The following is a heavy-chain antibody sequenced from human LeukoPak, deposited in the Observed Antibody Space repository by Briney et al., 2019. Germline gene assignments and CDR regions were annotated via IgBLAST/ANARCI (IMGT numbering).Heavy chain of an antibody. V-gene: IGHV3-30-3*01. CDR2: ISYDGSNK. J-gene: IGHJ3*02. CDR1: GFTFSSYA. Sequence: PGGSLRLSCAASGFTFSSYAMHWVRQAPGKGLEWVAVISYDGSNKYYADSVKGRFTISRDNSKNTLYLQTNSLRAEDTAVYYCARTYSSSWYSWGDAFDIWGQGTMVTVSS. CDR3: ARTYSSSWYSWGDAFDI. D-gene: IGHD6-13*01.